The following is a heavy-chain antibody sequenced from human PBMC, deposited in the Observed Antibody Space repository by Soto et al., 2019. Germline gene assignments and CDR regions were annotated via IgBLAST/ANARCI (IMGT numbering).Heavy chain of an antibody. D-gene: IGHD5-18*01. Sequence: ALVKVSCKASGYTFTSYYLLWVRQAPRQVLERMGIINPSGRSTSYAQKFQGTVTMTRDTSTRTVYMELSSLRSEDTAVYYCPRTGVYSYGKVGFDYWVQGTMVTVSS. V-gene: IGHV1-46*01. J-gene: IGHJ4*02. CDR2: INPSGRST. CDR3: PRTGVYSYGKVGFDY. CDR1: GYTFTSYY.